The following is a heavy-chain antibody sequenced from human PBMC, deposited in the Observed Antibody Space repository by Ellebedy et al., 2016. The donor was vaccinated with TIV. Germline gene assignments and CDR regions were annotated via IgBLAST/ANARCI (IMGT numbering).Heavy chain of an antibody. V-gene: IGHV3-48*01. Sequence: GGSLRLXXAASGFSFNVYWMNWVRQAPGKGLEWVSYFSKIGNTVYYADSVKGRFTISRDNAKNSLYLQMTSLRVEDTAVYYCTRDPHALDNWGRGTLVTVSS. D-gene: IGHD2-2*01. CDR3: TRDPHALDN. J-gene: IGHJ4*02. CDR2: FSKIGNTV. CDR1: GFSFNVYW.